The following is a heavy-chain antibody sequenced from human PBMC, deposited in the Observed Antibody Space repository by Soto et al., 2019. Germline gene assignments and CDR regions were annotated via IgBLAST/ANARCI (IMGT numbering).Heavy chain of an antibody. D-gene: IGHD1-26*01. CDR3: ANWEKSGSDY. V-gene: IGHV3-23*01. CDR2: ISGSAGTI. CDR1: GFSFSNYA. Sequence: GGSLRLSCAAAGFSFSNYAMSWVRQAPGKGLEWVSGISGSAGTIYYTESLRGRFTISRDNSQNTLYLQMNSLRAEDTAIYYCANWEKSGSDYWGQGTRVTVSS. J-gene: IGHJ4*02.